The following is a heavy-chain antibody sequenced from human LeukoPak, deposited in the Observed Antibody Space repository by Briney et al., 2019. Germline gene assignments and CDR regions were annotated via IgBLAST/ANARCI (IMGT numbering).Heavy chain of an antibody. V-gene: IGHV3-30*02. CDR3: AKGLGDYDDFRLGY. CDR2: IPYDGSDN. J-gene: IGHJ4*02. CDR1: VFTFSTYG. Sequence: PGGSLRLSCAASVFTFSTYGFHWVRQAPGKGLEWVAFIPYDGSDNYYADSVNGRFTISRDNSKNTLYLQMNSLRAEDTAMYYCAKGLGDYDDFRLGYWGQGTLVTVSS. D-gene: IGHD4-17*01.